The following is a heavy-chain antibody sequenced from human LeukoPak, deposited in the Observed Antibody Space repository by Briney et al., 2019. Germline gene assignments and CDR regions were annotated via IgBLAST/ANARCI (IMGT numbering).Heavy chain of an antibody. D-gene: IGHD2-15*01. V-gene: IGHV6-1*01. CDR3: ARGQTGSGRIFDY. J-gene: IGHJ4*02. CDR1: GDSVSSSTAA. Sequence: SQTLSLTCAISGDSVSSSTAAWSWIRQSPSRGLEWLGRTYYRSKWYSDFAEYVKSRITIDPDTSKNQFSLQLNSVTPDDAAVYFCARGQTGSGRIFDYWGQETLVTVSS. CDR2: TYYRSKWYS.